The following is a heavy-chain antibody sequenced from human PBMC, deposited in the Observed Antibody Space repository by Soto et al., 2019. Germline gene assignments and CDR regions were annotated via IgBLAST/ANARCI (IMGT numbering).Heavy chain of an antibody. Sequence: GESLKISCKGSGYSFTSYWIGWVRQMPGKGLEWMGIIYPGDSDTRYSPSFPGQVTMTADTSTSTAYMELRSLRSDDTAVYYCARVPARGYCSSTSCHSKMYYYYMGVWGKGTTVTVSS. CDR2: IYPGDSDT. CDR3: ARVPARGYCSSTSCHSKMYYYYMGV. D-gene: IGHD2-2*01. V-gene: IGHV5-51*01. CDR1: GYSFTSYW. J-gene: IGHJ6*03.